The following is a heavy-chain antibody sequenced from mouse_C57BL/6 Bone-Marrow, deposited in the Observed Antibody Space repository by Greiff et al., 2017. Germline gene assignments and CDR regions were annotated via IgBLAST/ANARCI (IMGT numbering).Heavy chain of an antibody. J-gene: IGHJ2*01. D-gene: IGHD2-3*01. Sequence: VQLKESGAELVRPGASVKLSCTASGFNIKDDYMHWVKQRPEQGLEWIGWIDPENGDTEYASKFQGKATITADTSSNTAYLQLSSLTSEDTAVYYCTTDGYYGDYCAYWGQGTTLTVSS. V-gene: IGHV14-4*01. CDR1: GFNIKDDY. CDR2: IDPENGDT. CDR3: TTDGYYGDYCAY.